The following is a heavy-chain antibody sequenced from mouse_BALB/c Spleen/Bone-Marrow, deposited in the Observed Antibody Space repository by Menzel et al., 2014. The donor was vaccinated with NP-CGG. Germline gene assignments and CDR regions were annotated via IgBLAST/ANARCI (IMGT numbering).Heavy chain of an antibody. V-gene: IGHV3-6*02. J-gene: IGHJ2*01. Sequence: EVQLVESGPGLVKPSQSLSLTCSVTGDSITSGYYWHWIRQFPGDKLEWMGYISYDGSNNYNPSLKNRISITRDTSKNQFFLKLNSVTTEDTATYYCARDQLRFDYWGQGTTLTVSS. CDR1: GDSITSGYY. D-gene: IGHD1-1*01. CDR2: ISYDGSN. CDR3: ARDQLRFDY.